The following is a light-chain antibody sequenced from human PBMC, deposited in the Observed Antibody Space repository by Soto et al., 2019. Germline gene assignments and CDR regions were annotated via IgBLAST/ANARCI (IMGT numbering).Light chain of an antibody. CDR2: DVT. CDR1: SSDVGGYNF. CDR3: SSYTSSSTLV. V-gene: IGLV2-14*01. Sequence: QSVLTKPASVSGSPGQSITISCTGTSSDVGGYNFVSWYQQHPGKAPKIMIYDVTNRPSGVSNRFSGSKSGNTASLTISGLQAEDEADYYCSSYTSSSTLVFGTGTKLTVL. J-gene: IGLJ1*01.